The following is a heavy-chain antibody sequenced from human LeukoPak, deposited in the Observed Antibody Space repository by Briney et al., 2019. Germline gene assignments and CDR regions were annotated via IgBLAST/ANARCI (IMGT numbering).Heavy chain of an antibody. D-gene: IGHD1-26*01. CDR1: GGSISSGDYY. V-gene: IGHV4-30-4*02. J-gene: IGHJ4*02. CDR2: IYYSGST. Sequence: TSDTLSLTWTVAGGSISSGDYYWSWIRQPPGKGLEWIGYIYYSGSTYYNPSLKSRVTISVDTSKNQFSLKLSSVTAADTAVYYCARVHYSGSYYFDYWGQGTLVTVSS. CDR3: ARVHYSGSYYFDY.